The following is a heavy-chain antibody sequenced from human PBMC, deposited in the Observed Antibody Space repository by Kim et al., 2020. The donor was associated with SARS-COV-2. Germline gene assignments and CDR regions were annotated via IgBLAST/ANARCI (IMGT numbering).Heavy chain of an antibody. J-gene: IGHJ3*02. CDR1: GGSISSYY. Sequence: SETLSLTCTVSGGSISSYYWSWIRLPPGKGLEWIGYIYYSGCTNYNPSLKSRVPISVDTSKNQFSLKLSSVTAADTAVYSCASELPTLTYYYGSGYAFDIWGQGKMVTVSS. D-gene: IGHD3-10*01. CDR3: ASELPTLTYYYGSGYAFDI. CDR2: IYYSGCT. V-gene: IGHV4-59*01.